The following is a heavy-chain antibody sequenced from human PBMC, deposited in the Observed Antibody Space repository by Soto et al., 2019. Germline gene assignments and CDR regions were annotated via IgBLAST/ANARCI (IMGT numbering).Heavy chain of an antibody. CDR2: ISYDGTDS. J-gene: IGHJ4*02. V-gene: IGHV3-30*18. CDR3: AKPLFYSDRWYFDY. D-gene: IGHD3-9*01. CDR1: GFIFGSFC. Sequence: PGVALRLSFATSGFIFGSFCMHWGRQAPGKVLEWVTVISYDGTDSYYADSVKGRFTISRDNSKNTVYLQMNSLRAEDTAVYYCAKPLFYSDRWYFDYWGQGTPVTVSS.